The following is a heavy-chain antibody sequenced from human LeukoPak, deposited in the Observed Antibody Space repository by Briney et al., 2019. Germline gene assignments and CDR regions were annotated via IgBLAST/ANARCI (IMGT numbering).Heavy chain of an antibody. D-gene: IGHD1/OR15-1a*01. J-gene: IGHJ4*02. Sequence: PSETLSLTCTVSGGSISTYYWSWIRQPPGKGLEWIGYISYSGSTNYNPSLKSRVTISLDTSKNQFALKLSSVTAADTAVYYCARSIIGTRSKFDYWGQGTLVTVSP. CDR2: ISYSGST. CDR3: ARSIIGTRSKFDY. CDR1: GGSISTYY. V-gene: IGHV4-59*08.